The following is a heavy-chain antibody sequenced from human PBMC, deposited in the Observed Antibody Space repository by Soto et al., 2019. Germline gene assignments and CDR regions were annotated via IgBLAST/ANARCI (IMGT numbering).Heavy chain of an antibody. V-gene: IGHV3-30*03. J-gene: IGHJ3*02. Sequence: GGSLRLSCAASGFTFSSYGMHWVRQAPGKGLEWVAVISYDSSNIYYADSVKGRFTISRDNAKNSLYLQMNSLRAEDTAVYYCVRRQYSTAAFDIWGQGTMVTVSS. CDR3: VRRQYSTAAFDI. CDR1: GFTFSSYG. CDR2: ISYDSSNI. D-gene: IGHD2-21*01.